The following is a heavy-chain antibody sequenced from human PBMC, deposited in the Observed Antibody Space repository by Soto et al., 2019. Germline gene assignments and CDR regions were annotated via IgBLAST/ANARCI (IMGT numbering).Heavy chain of an antibody. D-gene: IGHD3-22*01. CDR2: ISSSSSTI. V-gene: IGHV3-48*02. Sequence: GGSLRLSCAASGFTFSSYSMNWVRQAPGKGLEWVSYISSSSSTIYYADSVKGRFTISRDNAKNSLYLQMNSLRDEDTAVYYCASAKEGLDSSGYYYERGAFDYWGQGTLVTASS. CDR3: ASAKEGLDSSGYYYERGAFDY. CDR1: GFTFSSYS. J-gene: IGHJ4*02.